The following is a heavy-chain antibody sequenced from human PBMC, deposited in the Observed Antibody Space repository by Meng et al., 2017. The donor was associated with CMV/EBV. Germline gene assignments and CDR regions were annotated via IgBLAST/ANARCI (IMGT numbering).Heavy chain of an antibody. D-gene: IGHD5-18*01. J-gene: IGHJ6*02. CDR3: ARVTIDTAMVHYYYYGMDV. CDR2: IIPIFGTA. V-gene: IGHV1-69*05. Sequence: SVKVSCKASGGTFSSYAISWVRQASGQGLEWMGGIIPIFGTANYAQKFQGRVTITTDESTSTAYMELSRLRSEDTAVYYCARVTIDTAMVHYYYYGMDVWGQGTTVTVSS. CDR1: GGTFSSYA.